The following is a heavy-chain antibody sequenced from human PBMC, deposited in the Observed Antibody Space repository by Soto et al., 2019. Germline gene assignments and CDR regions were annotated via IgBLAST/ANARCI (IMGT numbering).Heavy chain of an antibody. Sequence: QVQLVQSGAEMKQPGASVKLSCQASGYIFIHCFMHWVRQAPGQGLEWMGGINPSSGTTTYAQKYQGRGTVTTYTSTSTVHMELSSLGSGDTAMYYCARALGETTSLFDYWCQGSLVTVSA. J-gene: IGHJ4*02. D-gene: IGHD1-26*01. CDR3: ARALGETTSLFDY. CDR1: GYIFIHCF. CDR2: INPSSGTT. V-gene: IGHV1-46*01.